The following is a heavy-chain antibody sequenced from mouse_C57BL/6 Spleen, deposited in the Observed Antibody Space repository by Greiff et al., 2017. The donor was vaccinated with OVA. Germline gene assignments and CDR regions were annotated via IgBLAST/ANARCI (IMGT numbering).Heavy chain of an antibody. CDR2: INPSTGGT. D-gene: IGHD2-4*01. CDR3: ARKEDYDYDAWFAY. Sequence: VQLQQSGPELVKPGASVKISCKASGYSFTGYYMNWVKQSPEKSLEWIGEINPSTGGTTYNQKFKAKATLTVDKSSSTAYMQLKSLTSEDSAVYYCARKEDYDYDAWFAYWGQGTLVTVSA. CDR1: GYSFTGYY. V-gene: IGHV1-42*01. J-gene: IGHJ3*01.